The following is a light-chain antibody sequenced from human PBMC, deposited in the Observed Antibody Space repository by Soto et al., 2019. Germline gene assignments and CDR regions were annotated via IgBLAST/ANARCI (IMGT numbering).Light chain of an antibody. CDR2: GAS. J-gene: IGKJ1*01. CDR3: QQYIYWPWT. V-gene: IGKV3-15*01. Sequence: ETVMTQSLATLSVSPGERATLSCRASQSVSSNLAWYQQKPGQAPRLLIYGASTRATGIPARFSGSGSGTEFTLTISSLQSEDFAVYYCQQYIYWPWTFGQGTKVEIK. CDR1: QSVSSN.